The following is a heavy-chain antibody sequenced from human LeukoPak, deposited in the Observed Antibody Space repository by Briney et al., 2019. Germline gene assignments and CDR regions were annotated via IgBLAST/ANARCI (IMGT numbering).Heavy chain of an antibody. CDR1: GYSFTSYW. D-gene: IGHD6-19*01. Sequence: GESLKISCKGSGYSFTSYWISWVRQMPGKGLEWMGRIDPSGSYTNYSPSFQGHVTISADKSISTAYLQWSGLKASDTAMYYCARHGAGYSSGWYSYWGQGTLVTVSS. J-gene: IGHJ4*02. V-gene: IGHV5-10-1*01. CDR2: IDPSGSYT. CDR3: ARHGAGYSSGWYSY.